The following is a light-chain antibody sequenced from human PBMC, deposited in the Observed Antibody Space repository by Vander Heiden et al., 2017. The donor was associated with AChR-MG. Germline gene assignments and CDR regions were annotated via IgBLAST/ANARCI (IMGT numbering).Light chain of an antibody. CDR1: SSDIGGYNY. Sequence: QSALTQPASVSGSPGQSITISCTGTSSDIGGYNYVSWYQHHPGKAPKFMIYDVTKRPSGVSNRFSGSKSGNTASLTISGLLAEDEADYDCASYTSSSSLPYGCGTGTKVTV. V-gene: IGLV2-14*03. CDR3: ASYTSSSSLPYG. J-gene: IGLJ1*01. CDR2: DVT.